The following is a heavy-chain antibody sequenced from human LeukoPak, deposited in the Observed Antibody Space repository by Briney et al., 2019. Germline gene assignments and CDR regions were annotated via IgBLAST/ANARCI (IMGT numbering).Heavy chain of an antibody. V-gene: IGHV1-18*04. D-gene: IGHD6-13*01. Sequence: ASGKGSCKASGYTLTSSRISSVRQAPLERLEWMGWISAYNGNTNYAQKLQGRVTMTTDTSTSTAYMELRSLRSDDTAVYYCARDLAAAGTSGYWGQGTLVTVSS. J-gene: IGHJ4*02. CDR3: ARDLAAAGTSGY. CDR2: ISAYNGNT. CDR1: GYTLTSSR.